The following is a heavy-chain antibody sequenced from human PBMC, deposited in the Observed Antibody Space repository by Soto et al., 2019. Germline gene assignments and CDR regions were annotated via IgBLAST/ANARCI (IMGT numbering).Heavy chain of an antibody. CDR2: ISWNSGSI. CDR3: AKAKEAAAGTPLFEH. J-gene: IGHJ4*02. V-gene: IGHV3-9*01. Sequence: PGGSLRLSCAASGFTFDDYAMHWVRQAPGKGLEWVSGISWNSGSIGYADSVKGRFTISRDNAKNSLYLQMNSLRAEDTALYYCAKAKEAAAGTPLFEHWRQGTLVTVCS. CDR1: GFTFDDYA. D-gene: IGHD6-13*01.